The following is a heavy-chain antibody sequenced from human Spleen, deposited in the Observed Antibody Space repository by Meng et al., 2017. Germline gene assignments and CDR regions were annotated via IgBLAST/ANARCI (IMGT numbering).Heavy chain of an antibody. V-gene: IGHV4-34*01. CDR1: GGSFSDYY. CDR2: INHSGST. CDR3: ARGPTTMAHDFDY. J-gene: IGHJ4*02. Sequence: QQWGAGLLNPSEPLSLSCVLSGGSFSDYYWSWIRQPPGKGLEWIGEINHSGSTNYHPSLESRATISVDTSQNNLSLKLSSVTAADSAVYYCARGPTTMAHDFDYWGQGTLVTVSS. D-gene: IGHD4-11*01.